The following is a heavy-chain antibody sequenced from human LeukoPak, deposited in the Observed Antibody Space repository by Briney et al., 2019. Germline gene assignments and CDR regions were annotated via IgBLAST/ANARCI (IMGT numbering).Heavy chain of an antibody. CDR2: IKDSGST. CDR1: CVSFSAYY. V-gene: IGHV4-34*01. D-gene: IGHD5-24*01. J-gene: IGHJ4*02. Sequence: MSSETHSLICPVYCVSFSAYYWTCSRHPPGEGRECLVEIKDSGSTNYNTSLKSRVTISVDTSKIQFSRKLSSVTAADPDVYYRARIGRDGYNFHYWGQGTLVTVSS. CDR3: ARIGRDGYNFHY.